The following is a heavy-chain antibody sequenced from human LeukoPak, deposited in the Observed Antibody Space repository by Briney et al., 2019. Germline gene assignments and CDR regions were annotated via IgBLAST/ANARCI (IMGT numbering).Heavy chain of an antibody. V-gene: IGHV1-69*01. D-gene: IGHD5/OR15-5a*01. J-gene: IGHJ6*03. CDR3: ARNPVSYYYYMDV. Sequence: SVTVSCKASGGTFSSYAISWVRQAPGQGLEWMGGIIPIFGTANYAQKFQGRVTLTADESTSTAYMELSSLRSEDTAVYYCARNPVSYYYYMDVWGKGTTVTVSS. CDR1: GGTFSSYA. CDR2: IIPIFGTA.